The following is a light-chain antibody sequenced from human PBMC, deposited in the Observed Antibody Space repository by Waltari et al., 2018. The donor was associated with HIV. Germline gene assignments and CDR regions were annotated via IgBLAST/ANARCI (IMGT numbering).Light chain of an antibody. V-gene: IGLV3-21*02. J-gene: IGLJ2*01. Sequence: SFVLTQPPSVSVAPGQTARISCGGNNIGRQNVHWYQEKPGQAPVVVGHDYTDRPSGIPERFSGSNSGNTATLTISRVEVGDEADYHCQVWDTSSDHVIFGGGTKLTVL. CDR2: DYT. CDR1: NIGRQN. CDR3: QVWDTSSDHVI.